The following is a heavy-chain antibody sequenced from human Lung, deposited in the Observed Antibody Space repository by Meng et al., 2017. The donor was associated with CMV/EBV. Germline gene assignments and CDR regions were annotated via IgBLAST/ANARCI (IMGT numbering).Heavy chain of an antibody. D-gene: IGHD1-26*01. CDR1: GYTFKDYG. CDR3: ARSEWELQPFDF. Sequence: AXVXVSXXGSGYTFKDYGIAWVRQAPGQGLEWMGWVSPYNGKTDYAQKFQGRVTMITDTSTSTAYMELRSLRSDDTALYSCARSEWELQPFDFWGQGTLVXVSS. V-gene: IGHV1-18*01. J-gene: IGHJ4*02. CDR2: VSPYNGKT.